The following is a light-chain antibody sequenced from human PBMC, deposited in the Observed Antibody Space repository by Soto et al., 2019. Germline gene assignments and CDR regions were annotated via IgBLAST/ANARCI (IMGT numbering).Light chain of an antibody. CDR3: QQYGSSPRT. J-gene: IGKJ1*01. Sequence: EIVLTQSPGTLSLSPGRSATLSCGASQRVSSNYLACYKQKPAQAPRLLIYGAPCTATGIPDRFSGSGSGTDFTLSISRLESEDFAVYYCQQYGSSPRTFGQGTKVDIK. CDR1: QRVSSNY. CDR2: GAP. V-gene: IGKV3-20*01.